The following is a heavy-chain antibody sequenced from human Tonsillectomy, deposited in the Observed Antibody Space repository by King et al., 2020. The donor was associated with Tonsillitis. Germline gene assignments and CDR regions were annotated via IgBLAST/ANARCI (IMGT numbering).Heavy chain of an antibody. CDR3: ARDGDNYGPSGVDF. CDR1: GYTFTSYS. CDR2: ISADNGNT. V-gene: IGHV1-18*04. J-gene: IGHJ4*02. Sequence: VQLVQSGAEVKKPGASVKVSCKASGYTFTSYSISWVRQAPGQGLEWMGWISADNGNTKYAQKLQGRVTMTTDTSTSTAYMELRSLTSDDTAVYYCARDGDNYGPSGVDFWGQGTLVTVPS. D-gene: IGHD5-18*01.